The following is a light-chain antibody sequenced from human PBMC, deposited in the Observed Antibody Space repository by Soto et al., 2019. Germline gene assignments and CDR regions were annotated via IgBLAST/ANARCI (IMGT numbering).Light chain of an antibody. J-gene: IGKJ1*01. Sequence: EIVLTQSPGTLSLSPGERATLSCRASQRVSSNYLAWYQQKPGQAPRLLIYGASSRATAIPDRFSGSWFGREFTLTICRLEPEDLAVYYCQHYGRSYAWTYGQGTKVDIK. CDR3: QHYGRSYAWT. V-gene: IGKV3-20*01. CDR1: QRVSSNY. CDR2: GAS.